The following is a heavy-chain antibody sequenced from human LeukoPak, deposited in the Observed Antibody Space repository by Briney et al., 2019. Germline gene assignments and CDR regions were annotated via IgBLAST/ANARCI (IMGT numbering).Heavy chain of an antibody. J-gene: IGHJ4*02. Sequence: ASVKVSCKASGYTFTSYGISWVRQAPGQGLEWMGRINPNSGGTNYAQKFQGRVTMTRDTSISTAYMELSRLRSDDTAVYYCARVGYYESSGYYEYWGQGTLVTVSS. D-gene: IGHD3-22*01. V-gene: IGHV1-2*06. CDR3: ARVGYYESSGYYEY. CDR1: GYTFTSYG. CDR2: INPNSGGT.